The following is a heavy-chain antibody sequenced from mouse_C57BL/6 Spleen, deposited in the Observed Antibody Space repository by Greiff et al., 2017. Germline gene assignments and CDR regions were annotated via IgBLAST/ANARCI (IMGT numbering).Heavy chain of an antibody. CDR3: ARGAYYSNYVGAMDY. D-gene: IGHD2-5*01. V-gene: IGHV1-9*01. Sequence: LQESGAEVMKPGASVKLSCKATGYTFTGYRVEWVKQRPGHGLEGIGEILPGSGSTNYNEKFKGKATFTADTSSNTAYMQLSSLTTEDSAIYYCARGAYYSNYVGAMDYWGQGTSVTVSS. CDR2: ILPGSGST. J-gene: IGHJ4*01. CDR1: GYTFTGYR.